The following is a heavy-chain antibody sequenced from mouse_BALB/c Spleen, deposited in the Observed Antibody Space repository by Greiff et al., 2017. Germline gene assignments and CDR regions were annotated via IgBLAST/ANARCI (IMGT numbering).Heavy chain of an antibody. Sequence: EVQLQQSGPELVKPGASVKIPCKASGYTFTDYNMDWVKQSHGKSLEWIGDINPNNGGTIYNQKFKGKATLTVDKSSSTAYMELRSLTSEDTAVYYCARSNDYDPAYAWFAYWGQGTLVTVSA. CDR1: GYTFTDYN. V-gene: IGHV1-18*01. J-gene: IGHJ3*01. D-gene: IGHD2-4*01. CDR3: ARSNDYDPAYAWFAY. CDR2: INPNNGGT.